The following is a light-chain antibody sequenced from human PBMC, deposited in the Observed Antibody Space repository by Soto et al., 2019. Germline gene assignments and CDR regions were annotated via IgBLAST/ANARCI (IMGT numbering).Light chain of an antibody. CDR2: AAS. CDR3: QHYATSPGA. Sequence: DTMLTQSPGPLSLSPGERATLSCRASQPVDYNYVAWYQQKPGQIPRLLIYAASYRATGIPDRFSGSGSGTVFTLRISRLDPADFAVYYWQHYATSPGAFGPGTKVVI. CDR1: QPVDYNY. J-gene: IGKJ1*01. V-gene: IGKV3-20*01.